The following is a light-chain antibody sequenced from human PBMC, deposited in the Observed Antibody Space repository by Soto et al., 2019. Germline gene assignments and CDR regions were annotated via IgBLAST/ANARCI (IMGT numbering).Light chain of an antibody. CDR2: GAS. V-gene: IGKV3-15*01. CDR1: QSVSTD. Sequence: EIVMTQSPATLSVSPGERVILSCRASQSVSTDLAWYHHKPGQAPRLLIYGASTRATGIPARFSGSGFGTEFTLTISSLQSEEFAVYYCQHYNNWPSWTFGQGTKVEIK. CDR3: QHYNNWPSWT. J-gene: IGKJ1*01.